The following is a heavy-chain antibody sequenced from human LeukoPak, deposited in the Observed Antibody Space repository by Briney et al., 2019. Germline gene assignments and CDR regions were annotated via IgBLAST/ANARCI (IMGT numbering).Heavy chain of an antibody. CDR3: ARGNYYGSGSLDY. CDR1: GGSFSGYY. D-gene: IGHD3-10*01. V-gene: IGHV4-34*01. Sequence: SETLSLTCAFYGGSFSGYYWSWIREPPGKGLEWIGEINHSGSTNYNPSLKSRVTISVDTSKKQFSLKLSSVTAADTAVYYCARGNYYGSGSLDYWGQGTLVTVSS. CDR2: INHSGST. J-gene: IGHJ4*02.